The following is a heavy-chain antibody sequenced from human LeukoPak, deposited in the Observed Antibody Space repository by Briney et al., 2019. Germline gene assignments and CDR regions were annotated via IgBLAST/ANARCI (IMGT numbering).Heavy chain of an antibody. D-gene: IGHD3-10*01. J-gene: IGHJ4*02. V-gene: IGHV4-30-4*01. CDR1: GGSISSGDHY. Sequence: SQTLSLTCTVSGGSISSGDHYWSWIRQPPGKGLEWIGYIFYSGSTYYNPSLKSRVTISVDTSKKQFSLKLSSVTAADTAVYYCARETYYYGSSYVDYWGQGTLVTVSS. CDR3: ARETYYYGSSYVDY. CDR2: IFYSGST.